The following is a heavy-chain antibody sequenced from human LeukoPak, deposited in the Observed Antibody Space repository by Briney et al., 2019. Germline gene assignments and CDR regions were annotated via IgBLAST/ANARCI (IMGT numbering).Heavy chain of an antibody. D-gene: IGHD3-22*01. CDR3: AKQGEESRYDSSDYIDY. J-gene: IGHJ4*02. CDR2: ISSSSSYI. V-gene: IGHV3-21*01. Sequence: GGSLRLSCAASGFRFSSYDMNWVRQAPGKGLEWVSSISSSSSYIYYADSVKGRFAISRDNAKSSLYLQMNSLRAEDTAVYYCAKQGEESRYDSSDYIDYWGQGTLVTVSS. CDR1: GFRFSSYD.